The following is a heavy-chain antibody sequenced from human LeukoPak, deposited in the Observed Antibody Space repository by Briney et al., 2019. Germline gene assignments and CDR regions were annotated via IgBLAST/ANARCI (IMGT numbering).Heavy chain of an antibody. D-gene: IGHD3-10*01. Sequence: SGTLSLTCAVSGGSISSSNWWSWVRQPPGKGLEWIGEIYHSGSTNYNPSPKSRVTISVDKSKNQFSLKLSSVTAADTAVYYCASGRITMVRGVIITGWFDPWGQGTLVTVSS. CDR2: IYHSGST. J-gene: IGHJ5*02. V-gene: IGHV4-4*02. CDR1: GGSISSSNW. CDR3: ASGRITMVRGVIITGWFDP.